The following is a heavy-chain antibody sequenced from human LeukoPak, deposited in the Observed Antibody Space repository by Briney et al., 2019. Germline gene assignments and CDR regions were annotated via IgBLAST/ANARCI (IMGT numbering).Heavy chain of an antibody. CDR2: INPSGGST. V-gene: IGHV1-46*01. D-gene: IGHD3-3*01. J-gene: IGHJ4*02. CDR3: AGGREWLSYYFDY. CDR1: GYTFTSYY. Sequence: ASVKVSCKASGYTFTSYYMHWVRQAPGQGLEWMGIINPSGGSTSYAQKFQGRVTMTRDMSTNTVYMELSSLRSEDTAVYYYAGGREWLSYYFDYWGQGTLVTVSS.